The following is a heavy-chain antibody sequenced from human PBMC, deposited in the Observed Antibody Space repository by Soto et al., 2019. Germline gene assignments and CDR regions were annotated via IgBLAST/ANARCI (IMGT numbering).Heavy chain of an antibody. D-gene: IGHD6-19*01. CDR3: ATAVRGSAWSY. J-gene: IGHJ4*02. CDR1: GFTFSGYW. CDR2: IKDDGSQT. Sequence: EVKLEESGGGLVQTGGSLRLSCAVSGFTFSGYWMRWVRQSPGRGLEGVANIKDDGSQTYYVGSVRGRFTISRGNGQNSLYLHMSSLRVEDTAVYYCATAVRGSAWSYWGQGTLVTVSS. V-gene: IGHV3-7*01.